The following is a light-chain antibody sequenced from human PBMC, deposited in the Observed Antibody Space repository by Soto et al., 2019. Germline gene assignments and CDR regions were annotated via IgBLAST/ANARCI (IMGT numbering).Light chain of an antibody. Sequence: ETVMTQSPATLSVSPGERATLSCRASQSVSSSYLAWYQQKPGQAPRLLIYGASTRATGFPARFSGSGSGTDFTLTISSLQSEDFAVYYCQQYNNWPWTFGQGTKVDIK. V-gene: IGKV3-15*01. CDR3: QQYNNWPWT. CDR1: QSVSSSY. CDR2: GAS. J-gene: IGKJ1*01.